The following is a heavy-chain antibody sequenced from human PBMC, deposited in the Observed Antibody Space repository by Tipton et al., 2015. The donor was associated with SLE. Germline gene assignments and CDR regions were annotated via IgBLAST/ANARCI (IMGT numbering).Heavy chain of an antibody. V-gene: IGHV3-7*03. Sequence: SLRLSCAASGFTFSSYWMSWVRQAPGKGLEWVANIKQDGSEKYYVDSVKGRFTISRDNAKNSLYLQMNSLRAEDTAVYYCAREGAALVGAFDIWGQGTMVTVSS. CDR2: IKQDGSEK. CDR1: GFTFSSYW. CDR3: AREGAALVGAFDI. D-gene: IGHD6-6*01. J-gene: IGHJ3*02.